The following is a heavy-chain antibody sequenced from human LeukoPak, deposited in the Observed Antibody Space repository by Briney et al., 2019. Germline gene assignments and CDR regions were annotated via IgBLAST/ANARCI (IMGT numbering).Heavy chain of an antibody. Sequence: PGGSLRLSCAASGFTVSSNYMSWVCQAPGKGLEWVSIIYSGGSTYYADSVKGRFTISRDNSKNTLYLQMDSLRAEDTAVYYCARGGLQNFDPWGQGTLVTVSS. CDR2: IYSGGST. J-gene: IGHJ5*02. CDR1: GFTVSSNY. CDR3: ARGGLQNFDP. V-gene: IGHV3-66*01. D-gene: IGHD5-24*01.